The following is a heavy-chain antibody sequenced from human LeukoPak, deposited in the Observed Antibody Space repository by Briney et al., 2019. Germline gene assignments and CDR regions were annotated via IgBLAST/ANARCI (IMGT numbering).Heavy chain of an antibody. CDR1: GFTFSSYA. J-gene: IGHJ4*02. D-gene: IGHD1-1*01. Sequence: GRSLRLSCAASGFTFSSYAMHWVRQAPGKGLEWVAVISYDGSNKYYADSVKGRFTISRDNSKNTLYLQMNSLRAEDTAVYYCARTDYWGQGTLVTVSS. CDR3: ARTDY. CDR2: ISYDGSNK. V-gene: IGHV3-30*14.